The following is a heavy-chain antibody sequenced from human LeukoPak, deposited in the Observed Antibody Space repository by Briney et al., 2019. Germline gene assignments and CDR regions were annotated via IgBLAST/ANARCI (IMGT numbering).Heavy chain of an antibody. D-gene: IGHD3-10*01. CDR2: MNPNSGNT. J-gene: IGHJ6*02. Sequence: ASVKVSCKASGYTFTSYDTDWVRQATGQGLEWMGWMNPNSGNTGYAQKFQGRVTMTRNTSISTAYMELSSLRSEDTAVYYCARVVRLRGWFGESRNYGMDVWGQGTTVTVSS. CDR1: GYTFTSYD. CDR3: ARVVRLRGWFGESRNYGMDV. V-gene: IGHV1-8*01.